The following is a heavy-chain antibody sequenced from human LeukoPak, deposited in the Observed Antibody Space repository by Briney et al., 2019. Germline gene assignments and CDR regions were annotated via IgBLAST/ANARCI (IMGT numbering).Heavy chain of an antibody. CDR1: GGSISSGDYY. Sequence: PSETLSLTCTVSGGSISSGDYYWSWIRQPPGKGLEWVGYIYYSGSTYYNPSLKSRVTISVDTSKNQFSLKLSSVTAADTAVYYCARQYGGNYFDYWGQGTLVTVSS. CDR2: IYYSGST. J-gene: IGHJ4*02. V-gene: IGHV4-30-4*08. D-gene: IGHD4/OR15-4a*01. CDR3: ARQYGGNYFDY.